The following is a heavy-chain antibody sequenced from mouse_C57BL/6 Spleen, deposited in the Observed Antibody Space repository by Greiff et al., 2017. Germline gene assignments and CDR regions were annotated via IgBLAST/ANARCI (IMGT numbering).Heavy chain of an antibody. CDR2: ISSGSSTI. CDR3: ARPGYYGSSPGWYFDV. J-gene: IGHJ1*03. V-gene: IGHV5-17*01. Sequence: EVKVVESGGGLVKPGGSLTLSCAASGFTFSDYGMHWVRQAPEKGLAWVAYISSGSSTIYYADTVKGRFTISRDNAKNTLFLQMTSLRSEDTAMYYCARPGYYGSSPGWYFDVWGTGTTGTVSS. D-gene: IGHD1-1*01. CDR1: GFTFSDYG.